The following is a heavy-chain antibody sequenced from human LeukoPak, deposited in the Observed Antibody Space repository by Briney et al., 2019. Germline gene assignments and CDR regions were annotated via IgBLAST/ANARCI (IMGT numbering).Heavy chain of an antibody. CDR1: GFTFSSYA. CDR2: LSGSGGGT. J-gene: IGHJ4*02. D-gene: IGHD2-21*02. V-gene: IGHV3-23*01. CDR3: ARPNTPLIVVMTAALDY. Sequence: GGSLGLSCAASGFTFSSYAMSWVREARGTGLEGGSALSGSGGGTYYADSVKGRFTISRDNSKNTLFLQMNSLRAEDTAIYYCARPNTPLIVVMTAALDYWGQGTLVTVSS.